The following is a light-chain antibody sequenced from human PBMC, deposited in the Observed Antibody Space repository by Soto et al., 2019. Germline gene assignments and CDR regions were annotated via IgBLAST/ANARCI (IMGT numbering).Light chain of an antibody. CDR1: QGISNY. CDR3: QKYNSPPL. CDR2: AAS. V-gene: IGKV1-27*01. J-gene: IGKJ4*01. Sequence: DIQMTQSPSSLSASVGDRVTITCRASQGISNYLAWYQQKPGKVPKLLIYAASTLQSWVRSRFSGSGPGTDFTLTISSLQPEDVATYYCQKYNSPPLFGAGTKVELK.